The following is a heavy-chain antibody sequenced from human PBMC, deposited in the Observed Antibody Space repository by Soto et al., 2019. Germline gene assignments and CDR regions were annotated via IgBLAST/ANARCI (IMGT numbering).Heavy chain of an antibody. D-gene: IGHD3-9*01. CDR1: GFTFSSYA. CDR3: AKVGFRKYYDILTGYLPVSHYCGMDV. V-gene: IGHV3-23*01. CDR2: ISGSGGST. J-gene: IGHJ6*02. Sequence: GGSLRLSCAASGFTFSSYAMSWVRQAPGKGLEWVSAISGSGGSTYYADSVKGRFTISRDNSKNTLYLQMNSLRAEDTAVYYCAKVGFRKYYDILTGYLPVSHYCGMDVWGQGTTVTVSS.